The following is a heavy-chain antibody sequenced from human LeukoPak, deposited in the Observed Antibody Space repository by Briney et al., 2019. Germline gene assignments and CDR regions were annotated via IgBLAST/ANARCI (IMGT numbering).Heavy chain of an antibody. CDR2: IYSGGST. J-gene: IGHJ5*02. Sequence: PGGSLRLSCAASGFTVSSNYMSWVRQAPGKGLEWVSAIYSGGSTYYADSVKGRFTISRDNSKNTLYLQMNSLRAEDTAVYYCARDMISGWLRWFDPWGQGTLVTVSS. CDR3: ARDMISGWLRWFDP. D-gene: IGHD6-19*01. V-gene: IGHV3-66*01. CDR1: GFTVSSNY.